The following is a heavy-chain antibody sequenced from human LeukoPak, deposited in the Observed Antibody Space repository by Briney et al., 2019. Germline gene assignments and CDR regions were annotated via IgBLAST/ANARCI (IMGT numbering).Heavy chain of an antibody. CDR2: ISSSSSYI. CDR3: AKSSGYSDYAWFDP. Sequence: GGSLRLSCAASGFTFSSYSMNWVRQAPGKGLEWVSSISSSSSYIYYADSVKGRFTTSRDKSNNTLFLQMNSLRADDTALYYCAKSSGYSDYAWFDPWGQGTLVTVSS. J-gene: IGHJ5*02. V-gene: IGHV3-21*04. D-gene: IGHD5-12*01. CDR1: GFTFSSYS.